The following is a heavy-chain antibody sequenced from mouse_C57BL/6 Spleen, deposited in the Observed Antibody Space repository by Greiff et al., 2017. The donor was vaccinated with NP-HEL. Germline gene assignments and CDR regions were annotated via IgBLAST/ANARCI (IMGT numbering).Heavy chain of an antibody. J-gene: IGHJ3*01. CDR3: ASYYDYRPFAY. CDR1: GYTFTSYD. V-gene: IGHV1-85*01. CDR2: IYPRDGST. D-gene: IGHD2-4*01. Sequence: LQESGPELVKPGASVKLSCKASGYTFTSYDINWVKQRPGQGLEWIGWIYPRDGSTKYNEKFKGKATLTVDTSSSTAYMELHSLTSEDSAVYFCASYYDYRPFAYWGQGTLVTVST.